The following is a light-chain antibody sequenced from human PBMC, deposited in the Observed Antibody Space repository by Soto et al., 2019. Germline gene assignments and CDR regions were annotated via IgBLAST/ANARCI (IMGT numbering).Light chain of an antibody. V-gene: IGKV2-28*01. CDR3: MQALHTPST. CDR1: QSLLHSNGYNY. Sequence: DIVMTQSPLSLPVTPGEPASISCRSSQSLLHSNGYNYLDWYLQKPGQSPQLLNYLGSNRASGVPDRFSGSGSGTDFTLKISRVEAEDVGVYYCMQALHTPSTFGGGTKVEIK. CDR2: LGS. J-gene: IGKJ4*01.